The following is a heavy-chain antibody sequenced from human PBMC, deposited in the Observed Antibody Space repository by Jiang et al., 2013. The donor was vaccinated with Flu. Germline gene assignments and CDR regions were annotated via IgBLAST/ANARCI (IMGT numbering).Heavy chain of an antibody. D-gene: IGHD4-17*01. CDR3: AKDTVTTPSDAVFSYYYGMDV. V-gene: IGHV3-23*01. Sequence: SGSGGSTYYADSVKGRFTISRDNSKNTLHLQMSSLRAEDTAVYYCAKDTVTTPSDAVFSYYYGMDVWGQGTTVTVSS. J-gene: IGHJ6*02. CDR2: SGSGGST.